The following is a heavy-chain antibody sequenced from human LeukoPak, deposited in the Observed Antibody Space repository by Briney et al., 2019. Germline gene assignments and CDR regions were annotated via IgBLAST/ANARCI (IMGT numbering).Heavy chain of an antibody. CDR3: AMHTVIASSWSLDY. V-gene: IGHV4-39*01. J-gene: IGHJ4*02. CDR2: IYYSGNT. CDR1: GGSISSSIYY. Sequence: SETLSLTCSVSGGSISSSIYYWGRIRQPPGKGLEWIGSIYYSGNTYNNPSLKSRVTISVDTSKNQLSLKLASVTAADTAVYYCAMHTVIASSWSLDYWGQGTLVTVSS. D-gene: IGHD6-13*01.